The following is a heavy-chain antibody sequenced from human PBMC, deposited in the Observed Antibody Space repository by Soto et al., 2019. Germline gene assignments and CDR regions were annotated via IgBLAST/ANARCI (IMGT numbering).Heavy chain of an antibody. Sequence: VEVSGKASRSTFTICYKHWLRQAPPQLLEWRGWMNPRSGRTKYPQALQHRATMTRDASISTAYMEVTSLRHGDTAVYFCARSDDSTSHPLDLWRRGPLVTV. CDR3: ARSDDSTSHPLDL. J-gene: IGHJ5*02. D-gene: IGHD4-4*01. V-gene: IGHV1-2*02. CDR2: MNPRSGRT. CDR1: RSTFTICY.